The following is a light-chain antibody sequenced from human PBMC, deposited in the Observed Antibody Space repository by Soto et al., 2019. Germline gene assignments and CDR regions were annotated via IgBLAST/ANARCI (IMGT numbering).Light chain of an antibody. CDR3: QQHLGRHT. CDR1: QSVSGY. Sequence: DIVLTQSPVTLSLSPGERATLSCRASQSVSGYLVWYQQKPGQAPRLLIYDASTRAAGIPARFIGSGSGTDFTLTISSLEPEDSAVYYCQQHLGRHTFGQGTKVDNK. V-gene: IGKV3-11*01. CDR2: DAS. J-gene: IGKJ1*01.